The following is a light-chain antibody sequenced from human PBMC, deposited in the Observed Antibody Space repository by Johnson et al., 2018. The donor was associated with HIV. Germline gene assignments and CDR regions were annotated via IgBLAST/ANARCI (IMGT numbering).Light chain of an antibody. J-gene: IGLJ1*01. CDR2: DNN. V-gene: IGLV1-51*01. CDR3: GTWDSSLRVGF. Sequence: QSVLTQPPSVSAAPGQKVTISCSGSSSNIGNNYVSWYQQLPGRAPKLLIYDNNKRPSGIPDRFSGSTSGPSATLGITGLQTGDEADYYCGTWDSSLRVGFFGTGTKVTVL. CDR1: SSNIGNNY.